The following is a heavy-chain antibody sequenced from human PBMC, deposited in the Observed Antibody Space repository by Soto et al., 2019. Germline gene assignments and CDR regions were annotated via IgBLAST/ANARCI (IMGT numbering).Heavy chain of an antibody. CDR2: IYSGGST. V-gene: IGHV3-53*01. J-gene: IGHJ4*02. Sequence: GGSLRLSCAASGFTVSNNYMRWVRQAPGKGLEWVAVIYSGGSTYYADSVQGRFTISRDNSKNTLFLQMSSLRAEDTAVYYCAREGGGVYCSGGSCYGRYFDFWGQGTRVTVSS. CDR3: AREGGGVYCSGGSCYGRYFDF. CDR1: GFTVSNNY. D-gene: IGHD2-15*01.